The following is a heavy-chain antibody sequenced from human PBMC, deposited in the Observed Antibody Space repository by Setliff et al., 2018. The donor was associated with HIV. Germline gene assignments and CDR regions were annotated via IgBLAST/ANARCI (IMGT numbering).Heavy chain of an antibody. CDR1: SESINIHNW. V-gene: IGHV4-4*02. D-gene: IGHD3-10*01. Sequence: PSETLSLTCVVSSESINIHNWWTWVRQPPGKGLEWIGEIYYSGSTDYNPSLKSRVTISVDKSKKQFSLKLKSMAAADTAVYYCARLHTDYGSWYFDAWGPGTLVTVSS. CDR2: IYYSGST. J-gene: IGHJ5*02. CDR3: ARLHTDYGSWYFDA.